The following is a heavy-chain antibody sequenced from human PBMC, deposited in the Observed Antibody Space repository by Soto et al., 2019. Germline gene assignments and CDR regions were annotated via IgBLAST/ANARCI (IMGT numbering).Heavy chain of an antibody. Sequence: EVQLVESGGGLVQPGGSLRLSCVASKFTFIRYWMHWVRQTPGKGLMWVSRINPDGSRTTYADSVKGRFTISRDNAKNTVFLDMNSLRAEDTAVYYCARVASGSYDWFDPWGQGTLVTVSS. V-gene: IGHV3-74*03. CDR1: KFTFIRYW. CDR3: ARVASGSYDWFDP. CDR2: INPDGSRT. D-gene: IGHD1-26*01. J-gene: IGHJ5*02.